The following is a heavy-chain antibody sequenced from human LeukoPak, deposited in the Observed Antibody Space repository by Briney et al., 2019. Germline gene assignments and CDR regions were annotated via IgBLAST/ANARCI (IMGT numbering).Heavy chain of an antibody. CDR2: IWYDGSNK. V-gene: IGHV3-33*01. Sequence: GRFLRLSCAASGFTFSSYGMHWVRQAPGKGLEWVAVIWYDGSNKYYADSVKGRFTISRDNSKNTLYLQMNSLRAEDTAVYYCASGRGYRYYYGMDVWGKGTTVTVSS. D-gene: IGHD5-18*01. CDR1: GFTFSSYG. J-gene: IGHJ6*04. CDR3: ASGRGYRYYYGMDV.